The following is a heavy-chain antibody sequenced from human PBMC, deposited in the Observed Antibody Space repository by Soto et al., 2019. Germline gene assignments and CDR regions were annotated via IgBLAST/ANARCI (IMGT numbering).Heavy chain of an antibody. D-gene: IGHD3-10*01. V-gene: IGHV4-59*01. J-gene: IGHJ4*02. CDR2: IYYSGST. Sequence: SETLSLTCTVSGGSISSYYWSWIRQPPGKGLEWIGYIYYSGSTNYNPSLKSRVTISVDTSKNQFSLKLSSVTATDTAVYYCAISELPHYFDYWGQGTPVTVSS. CDR3: AISELPHYFDY. CDR1: GGSISSYY.